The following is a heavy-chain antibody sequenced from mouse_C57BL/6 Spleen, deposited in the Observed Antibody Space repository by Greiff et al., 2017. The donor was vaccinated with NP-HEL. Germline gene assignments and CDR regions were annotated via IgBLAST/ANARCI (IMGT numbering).Heavy chain of an antibody. CDR3: VRDTSLWDPGLMDY. V-gene: IGHV10-3*01. J-gene: IGHJ4*01. Sequence: EVQGVESGGGLVQPKGSLKLSCAASGFTFNTYAMHWVRQAPGKGLEWVARIRSKSSNYATYYADSVKDRFTISRDDSQSMLYLQMNNLKTEDTAMYYCVRDTSLWDPGLMDYWGQGTSVTVSS. D-gene: IGHD4-1*01. CDR2: IRSKSSNYAT. CDR1: GFTFNTYA.